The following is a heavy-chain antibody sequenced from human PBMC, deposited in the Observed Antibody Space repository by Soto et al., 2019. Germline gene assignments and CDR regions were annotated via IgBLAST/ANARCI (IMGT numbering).Heavy chain of an antibody. CDR3: ARNVSVALQTTIISPLTSFTYFDP. Sequence: SQSMSRTWTVSGDSPTSMSAYWGWIRQPPGMRLEGIGSVYYSGSTDYNPSLKSQVSISVDTSKNPFSLQLIFVTAADTAVYYCARNVSVALQTTIISPLTSFTYFDPWGQGTLVTVSS. J-gene: IGHJ5*02. CDR2: VYYSGST. D-gene: IGHD4-4*01. CDR1: GDSPTSMSAY. V-gene: IGHV4-39*01.